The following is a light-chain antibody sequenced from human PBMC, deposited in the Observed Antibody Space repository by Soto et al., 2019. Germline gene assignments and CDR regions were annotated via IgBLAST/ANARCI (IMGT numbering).Light chain of an antibody. CDR3: QKQNSAPLT. CDR1: QDISSH. CDR2: AAS. Sequence: DIQMTQSPSSLSASIGDRVTITCRASQDISSHLAWFQQTPGKAPKLLIYAASTLQSGVPSRFSGSGSGTDFTLTISSLQPEDVATYYCQKQNSAPLTFGQGTKVEI. V-gene: IGKV1-27*01. J-gene: IGKJ1*01.